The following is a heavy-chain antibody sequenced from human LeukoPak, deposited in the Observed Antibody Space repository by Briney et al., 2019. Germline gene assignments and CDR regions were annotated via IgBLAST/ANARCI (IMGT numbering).Heavy chain of an antibody. Sequence: ASVKVSCKASGYTFTGYYIHWVRQAPGQGLTWMGRINPNPGVTNYAQKFQGRVTMTRATSINTAYMELARLTSDDTAIYYCARSYCGGDCYWTIDSWGQGTLVTVSS. CDR2: INPNPGVT. CDR3: ARSYCGGDCYWTIDS. D-gene: IGHD2-21*02. V-gene: IGHV1-2*02. J-gene: IGHJ4*02. CDR1: GYTFTGYY.